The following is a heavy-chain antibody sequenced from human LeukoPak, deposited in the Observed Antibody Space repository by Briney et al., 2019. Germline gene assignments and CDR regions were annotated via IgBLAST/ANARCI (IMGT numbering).Heavy chain of an antibody. D-gene: IGHD5-18*01. Sequence: GASVKVSCKASGGTFSSYAISWVRQAPGQGLEWMGGIIPIFGTANYAQKFQGRVTFTADESTSTAYMELSSLRSEDTAVYYCASRGSTAMVTYYFDYWGQGTLVTVSS. CDR1: GGTFSSYA. V-gene: IGHV1-69*01. CDR3: ASRGSTAMVTYYFDY. CDR2: IIPIFGTA. J-gene: IGHJ4*02.